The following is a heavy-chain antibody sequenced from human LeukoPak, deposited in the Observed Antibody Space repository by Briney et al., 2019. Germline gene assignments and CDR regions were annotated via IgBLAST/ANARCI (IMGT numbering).Heavy chain of an antibody. CDR2: MNPNSGNT. J-gene: IGHJ5*02. V-gene: IGHV1-8*01. CDR1: GYTFTTYD. D-gene: IGHD4-23*01. CDR3: ARGPNKSDGGNSGSAWFDP. Sequence: ASVKVSCKASGYTFTTYDINWVRQATGQGLEWMGWMNPNSGNTGYAQKFQGGVTMARNISISTAYMELSSLRSEDTAVYYCARGPNKSDGGNSGSAWFDPWGQGTLVTVSS.